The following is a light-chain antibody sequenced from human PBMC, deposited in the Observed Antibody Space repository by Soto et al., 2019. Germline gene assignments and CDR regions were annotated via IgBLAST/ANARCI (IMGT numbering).Light chain of an antibody. V-gene: IGKV1-5*03. J-gene: IGKJ5*01. CDR2: KAS. CDR1: QSISSW. CDR3: QQYNNWHPIT. Sequence: DIQMTQSPSTLSASVGDRLTITCRASQSISSWLAWYQQKQGKATKLLIYKASSLESGVPSRFSGSGSGTEFTLTISSLQPEDFAIYYCQQYNNWHPITFGQGTRLEIK.